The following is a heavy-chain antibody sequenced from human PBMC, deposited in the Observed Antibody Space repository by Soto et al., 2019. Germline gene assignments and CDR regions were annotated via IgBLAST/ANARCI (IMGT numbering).Heavy chain of an antibody. J-gene: IGHJ6*02. CDR2: ISYDGSNK. D-gene: IGHD3-3*01. Sequence: TGGSLRLSCAASGFTFSSYAMHWVRQAPGKGLEWVAVISYDGSNKYYADSVKGRFTISRDNSKNTLYLQMNSLRAEDTAVYYCARDLKSERVTYYDFCSGYNGMDVSGQGPTVTAYS. CDR3: ARDLKSERVTYYDFCSGYNGMDV. V-gene: IGHV3-30-3*01. CDR1: GFTFSSYA.